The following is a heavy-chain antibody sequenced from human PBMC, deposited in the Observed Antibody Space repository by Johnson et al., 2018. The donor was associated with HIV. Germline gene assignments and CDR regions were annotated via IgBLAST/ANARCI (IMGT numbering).Heavy chain of an antibody. Sequence: VQLVESGGGLVQPGGSLRLSCAASGFTFSSYAMYWVRQAPGKGLEWVAFIRYDGSNKYYADSVKGRFTISRDNSKNTLYLQMNSLRAEDTAVYYCSYIFVDTAMDKTTTDAFDIWGQGTMVTVSS. CDR3: SYIFVDTAMDKTTTDAFDI. D-gene: IGHD5-18*01. V-gene: IGHV3-30*02. CDR1: GFTFSSYA. J-gene: IGHJ3*02. CDR2: IRYDGSNK.